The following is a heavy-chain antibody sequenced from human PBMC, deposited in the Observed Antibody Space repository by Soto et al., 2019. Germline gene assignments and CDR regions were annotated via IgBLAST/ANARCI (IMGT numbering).Heavy chain of an antibody. J-gene: IGHJ6*02. D-gene: IGHD6-6*01. V-gene: IGHV3-48*04. CDR2: ISSSGSTI. Sequence: PGVSLSLSCAASGFTFSSYSMNWVRQAPGKGLEWVSYISSSGSTIYYADSVKGRFTISRDNAKNSLYLQMNSLRAEDTAVYYCARWMQLVPAGGLYYYYYYGMDVWGQGTTVTVSS. CDR3: ARWMQLVPAGGLYYYYYYGMDV. CDR1: GFTFSSYS.